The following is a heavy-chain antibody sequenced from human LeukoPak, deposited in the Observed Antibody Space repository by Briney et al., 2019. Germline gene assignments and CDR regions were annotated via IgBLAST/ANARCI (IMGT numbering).Heavy chain of an antibody. D-gene: IGHD2-8*01. J-gene: IGHJ6*02. V-gene: IGHV3-33*01. CDR2: IWYDGSNK. CDR1: GFTFSSYG. CDR3: AREHIVLMVYRNYYGMDV. Sequence: GGSLRLSCAASGFTFSSYGMHWVRQAPGKGLEWVAVIWYDGSNKYYADSVKGRFTISRDNSKNTLYLQMNSLRAEDTAVYYCAREHIVLMVYRNYYGMDVWGQGTTVTVSS.